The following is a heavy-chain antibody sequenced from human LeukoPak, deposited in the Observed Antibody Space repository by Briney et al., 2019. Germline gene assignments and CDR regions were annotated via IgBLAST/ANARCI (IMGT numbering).Heavy chain of an antibody. Sequence: GGSLRLSCAASGFTFSSYWMSWVRQAPGKGPEWVANIKQDGSEKYYVDSVKGRFTISRDNAKNSLDLQMNSLRAEDTAVYYCARDSSGWYASYYFDYWGQGTLVTVSS. CDR3: ARDSSGWYASYYFDY. D-gene: IGHD6-19*01. CDR2: IKQDGSEK. V-gene: IGHV3-7*03. CDR1: GFTFSSYW. J-gene: IGHJ4*02.